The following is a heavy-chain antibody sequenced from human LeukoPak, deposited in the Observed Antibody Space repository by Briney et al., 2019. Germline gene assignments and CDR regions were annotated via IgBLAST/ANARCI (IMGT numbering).Heavy chain of an antibody. V-gene: IGHV3-23*01. CDR3: AKDPGLLWFGESQYFDY. CDR1: GFTFSSYA. D-gene: IGHD3-10*01. CDR2: ISGSGGST. J-gene: IGHJ4*02. Sequence: PGGSLRLSCAASGFTFSSYAMSWIRQAPGKGLEWVSAISGSGGSTYYADSVKGRFTISRDNSKNTLYLQMNSLRADDTAVYYCAKDPGLLWFGESQYFDYWGQGTLVTVSS.